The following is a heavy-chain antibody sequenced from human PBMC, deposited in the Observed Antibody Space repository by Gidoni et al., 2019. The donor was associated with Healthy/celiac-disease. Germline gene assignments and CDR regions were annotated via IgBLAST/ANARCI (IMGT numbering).Heavy chain of an antibody. V-gene: IGHV3-48*03. Sequence: EVQLVESGGGLVQPGGSLRLSCAASGFTFSSYEMNWVRQAPGKGLEWFSYISSSGSTIYYADSVKGRFTISRDNAKNSLYLQMNSLRAEDTAVYYCARAYSSSWRNWYFDLWGRGTLVTVSS. J-gene: IGHJ2*01. CDR2: ISSSGSTI. D-gene: IGHD6-13*01. CDR1: GFTFSSYE. CDR3: ARAYSSSWRNWYFDL.